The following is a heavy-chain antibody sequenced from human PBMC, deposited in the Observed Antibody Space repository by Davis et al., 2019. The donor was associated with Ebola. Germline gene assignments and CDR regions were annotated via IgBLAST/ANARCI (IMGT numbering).Heavy chain of an antibody. CDR1: GYTFTDYY. CDR3: AKAPCSGGSCYPSY. J-gene: IGHJ4*02. CDR2: INPNSGGT. D-gene: IGHD2-15*01. Sequence: ASVKVSCKASGYTFTDYYMHWVRQAPGQGLEWMGRINPNSGGTNYAQKFQGRVTMTKDTSISTAYMELSRLRSDDTAVYYCAKAPCSGGSCYPSYWGQGTLVTVSS. V-gene: IGHV1-2*06.